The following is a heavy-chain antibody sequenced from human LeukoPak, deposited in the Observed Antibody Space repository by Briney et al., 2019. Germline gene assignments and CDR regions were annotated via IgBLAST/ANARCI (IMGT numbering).Heavy chain of an antibody. CDR1: GFTFSDYY. CDR2: ISSSGSTI. D-gene: IGHD2-15*01. CDR3: ARTVVVEAAVDY. Sequence: GGSLRLSCAASGFTFSDYYMSWIRQAPGKGLEWVSYISSSGSTIYYADSVKGRFTVSRDNAKNSLYLQMNSLRAEDTAVYYCARTVVVEAAVDYWGQGTLVTVSS. J-gene: IGHJ4*02. V-gene: IGHV3-11*01.